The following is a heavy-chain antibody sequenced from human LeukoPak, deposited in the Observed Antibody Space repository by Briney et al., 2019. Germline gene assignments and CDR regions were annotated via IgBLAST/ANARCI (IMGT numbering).Heavy chain of an antibody. J-gene: IGHJ4*02. V-gene: IGHV3-48*03. CDR2: ISSSGSFI. CDR3: ARAFYSDSSGYFFDY. D-gene: IGHD3-22*01. CDR1: GFTFSSYE. Sequence: GGSLRLSCAASGFTFSSYEMNWVRQAPGEGLEWVSYISSSGSFIYYADSVKGRFTISRDNARNSLFLQMNSLRAEDTAVYYCARAFYSDSSGYFFDYWGQGTLVTVSS.